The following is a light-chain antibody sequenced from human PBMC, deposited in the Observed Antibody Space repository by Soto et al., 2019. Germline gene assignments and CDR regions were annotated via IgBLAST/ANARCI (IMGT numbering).Light chain of an antibody. Sequence: QSALTQPASVSGSPGQSIAISCTGSSSDVGIYNYVSWYQQHPGKVPKLIIYEVSNRPSGVSNRFSGYKSGNTASLTISGLQAEDEADYYCSSYTTSSTGVFGTGTKLTVL. CDR2: EVS. V-gene: IGLV2-14*01. CDR3: SSYTTSSTGV. J-gene: IGLJ1*01. CDR1: SSDVGIYNY.